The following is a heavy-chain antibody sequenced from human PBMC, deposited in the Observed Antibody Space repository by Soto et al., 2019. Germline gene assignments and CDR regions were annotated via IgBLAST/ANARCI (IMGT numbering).Heavy chain of an antibody. D-gene: IGHD2-2*01. CDR3: ARDCSSTSCYEDYFDY. CDR2: ISSSSSTI. CDR1: GFPFSSYS. J-gene: IGHJ4*02. V-gene: IGHV3-48*01. Sequence: EVQLVESGGGLVQPGGSRRPSFAAPGFPFSSYSLTWVRQAPGKGRGWVSYISSSSSTIYYADSVKGRFTISRDNAKNSLYLQMNSLRAEDTAVYYCARDCSSTSCYEDYFDYWGQGTLVTVSS.